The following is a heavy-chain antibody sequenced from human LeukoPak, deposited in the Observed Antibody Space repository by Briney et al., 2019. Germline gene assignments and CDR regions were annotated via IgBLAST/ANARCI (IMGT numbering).Heavy chain of an antibody. J-gene: IGHJ4*02. Sequence: GRSLRLSCAASGFTFDDYAMHWARQAPGKGLEWVSGISWNSGSIGYADSVKGRFTISRDNAKNSLYLQMNSLRAEDTALYYCAKDRGAWGRGPPGLFDYWGQGTLVTVSS. D-gene: IGHD3-16*01. CDR1: GFTFDDYA. CDR3: AKDRGAWGRGPPGLFDY. CDR2: ISWNSGSI. V-gene: IGHV3-9*01.